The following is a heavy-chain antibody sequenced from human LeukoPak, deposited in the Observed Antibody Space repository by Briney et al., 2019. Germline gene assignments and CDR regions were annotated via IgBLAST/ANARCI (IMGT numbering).Heavy chain of an antibody. CDR2: IYYSGST. CDR3: ARQGYSGSYEFDY. J-gene: IGHJ4*02. Sequence: SETLSLTCTVSGGSISSYYWSWIRQPPGKGLEWIGYIYYSGSTNYNPSLKSRVTISVDTSKNQFSLKLSSVTAADTAVYYCARQGYSGSYEFDYWGQGTLVTVSS. V-gene: IGHV4-59*08. CDR1: GGSISSYY. D-gene: IGHD1-26*01.